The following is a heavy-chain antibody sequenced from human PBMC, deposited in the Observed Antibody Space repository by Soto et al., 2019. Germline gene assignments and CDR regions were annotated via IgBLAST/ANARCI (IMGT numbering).Heavy chain of an antibody. V-gene: IGHV3-53*01. CDR2: IYSDGST. D-gene: IGHD2-21*01. CDR3: ATERGPTYYFDY. CDR1: GFTVRSKY. J-gene: IGHJ4*02. Sequence: PXGSLRLSCSAAGFTVRSKYMSWVRQAPGKGLEWVSVIYSDGSTYYADSVKGRFTISRDNSKNTLYLQMNSLRAEDTAVYYCATERGPTYYFDYWGQGTLFTVSS.